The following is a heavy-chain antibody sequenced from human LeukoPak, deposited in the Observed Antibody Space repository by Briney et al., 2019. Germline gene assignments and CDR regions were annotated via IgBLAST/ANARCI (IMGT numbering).Heavy chain of an antibody. CDR1: GGTFSSYA. CDR3: ARNGAAWFGEFHAYTAFDY. V-gene: IGHV1-69*13. Sequence: ASVKVSCKASGGTFSSYAISWVRQAPGQGLEWIGGIIPIFGTANYAQKFQGRVTITADESTSTAYMELSSPRSEDTAVYYCARNGAAWFGEFHAYTAFDYWGQGTLVTVSS. D-gene: IGHD3-10*01. CDR2: IIPIFGTA. J-gene: IGHJ4*02.